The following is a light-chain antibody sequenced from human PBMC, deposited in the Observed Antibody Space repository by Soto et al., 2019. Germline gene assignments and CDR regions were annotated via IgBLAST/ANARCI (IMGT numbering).Light chain of an antibody. CDR2: AAS. CDR3: QQSYSTPLP. V-gene: IGKV1-39*01. J-gene: IGKJ4*01. Sequence: DIPMTQSPSSLSASVGDRVTITCRASQSISSYLNWYQQKPGKAPKLLIYAASSLQSGVPSRFSGRGSGTDFTLTISSLQPEDFAPYYCQQSYSTPLPFDGGTKVEIK. CDR1: QSISSY.